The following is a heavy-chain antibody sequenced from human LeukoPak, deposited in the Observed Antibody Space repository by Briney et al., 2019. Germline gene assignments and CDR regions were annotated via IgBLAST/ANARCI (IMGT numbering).Heavy chain of an antibody. CDR3: ARGDSGWSPFDY. V-gene: IGHV1-2*02. CDR1: GYTFTGYY. J-gene: IGHJ4*02. Sequence: ASVKVSCKASGYTFTGYYMHWVRPAPGQGRWWMGWINPNSGGTNYAQKFQDRVTMTRDTSISTAYMELSSLRSDDTALYFCARGDSGWSPFDYWGQGTLVTVSS. CDR2: INPNSGGT. D-gene: IGHD6-19*01.